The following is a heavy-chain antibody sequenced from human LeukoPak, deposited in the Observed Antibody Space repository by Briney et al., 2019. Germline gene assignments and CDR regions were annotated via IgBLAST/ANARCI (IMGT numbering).Heavy chain of an antibody. V-gene: IGHV4-4*02. Sequence: SETLSLTCAVSGGSISSSNWWSWVRQPPGRGLEWIGEIYHSGSTNYNPSLKSRVTISVDKSKNQFSLKLSSVTAADTAVYYCARVRVSYYYGMDVWGKGTTVTVSS. D-gene: IGHD6-13*01. CDR1: GGSISSSNW. CDR3: ARVRVSYYYGMDV. J-gene: IGHJ6*04. CDR2: IYHSGST.